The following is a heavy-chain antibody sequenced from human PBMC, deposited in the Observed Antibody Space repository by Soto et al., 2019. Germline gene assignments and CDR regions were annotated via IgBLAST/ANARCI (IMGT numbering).Heavy chain of an antibody. J-gene: IGHJ6*02. CDR1: GYTFTSYG. CDR2: ISAYNGNT. D-gene: IGHD3-10*01. Sequence: ASVKVSCKASGYTFTSYGISWVRQAPGQGLEWMGWISAYNGNTNYAQKLQGRVTMTTDTSTSTAYMELRSLRSDDTAVYYCARGATHVLLWFGELLYGMDVWGQGTTVTVPS. CDR3: ARGATHVLLWFGELLYGMDV. V-gene: IGHV1-18*01.